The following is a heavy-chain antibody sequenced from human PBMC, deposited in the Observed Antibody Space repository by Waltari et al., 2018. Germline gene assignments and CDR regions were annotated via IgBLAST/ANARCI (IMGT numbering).Heavy chain of an antibody. D-gene: IGHD3-10*01. V-gene: IGHV3-23*03. CDR2: IYSGGST. CDR1: GFTFCSYW. J-gene: IGHJ4*02. CDR3: AKGSGIRVQSRGPY. Sequence: EVQLVESGGGLVQPGGSLRLSCAAFGFTFCSYWMTWVRRAPGKGLEWVSVIYSGGSTYYADSVKGRFTISRDNSKNTLYLQMNSLRAEDTAVYYCAKGSGIRVQSRGPYWGQGTLVTVSS.